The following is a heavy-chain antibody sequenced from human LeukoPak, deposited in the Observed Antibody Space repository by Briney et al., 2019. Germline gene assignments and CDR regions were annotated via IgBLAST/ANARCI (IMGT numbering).Heavy chain of an antibody. CDR2: IKSNTGGT. CDR1: GYTLTAYY. Sequence: ASVKVSCKASGYTLTAYYIHWLRQAPGQGLEWIGWIKSNTGGTKYVEKFEGRFTMTRDTSISTIYMELSSLRSDDTAVYYCAADKQQLSYYFDYWGQGTLVTVSA. V-gene: IGHV1-2*02. CDR3: AADKQQLSYYFDY. J-gene: IGHJ4*02. D-gene: IGHD6-13*01.